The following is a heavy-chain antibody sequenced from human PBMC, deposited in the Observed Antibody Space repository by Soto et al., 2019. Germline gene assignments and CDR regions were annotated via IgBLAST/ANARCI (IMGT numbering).Heavy chain of an antibody. Sequence: ASVKVSCKASGYTFTSYGISWVRQAPGQGLEWMGWISAYNGNTNYAQKLQGRVTMTTDTSTSTAYMELRSLRSDDTAVYYCARVQYSSGWYSKGGDYWGQGTLVTVSS. CDR3: ARVQYSSGWYSKGGDY. V-gene: IGHV1-18*01. CDR1: GYTFTSYG. D-gene: IGHD6-19*01. CDR2: ISAYNGNT. J-gene: IGHJ4*02.